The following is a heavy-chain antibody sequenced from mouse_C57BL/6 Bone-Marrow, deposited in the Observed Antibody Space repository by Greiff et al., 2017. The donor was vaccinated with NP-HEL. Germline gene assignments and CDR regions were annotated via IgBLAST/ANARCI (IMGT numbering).Heavy chain of an antibody. CDR2: ISSGSSTI. J-gene: IGHJ3*01. CDR1: GFTFSDYG. D-gene: IGHD2-13*01. CDR3: AREGDPAWFAY. V-gene: IGHV5-17*01. Sequence: EVKLMESGGGLVKPGGSLKLSCAASGFTFSDYGMHWVRQAPEKGLEWVAYISSGSSTIYYADTVKGRFTISRDNAKNTLFLQMTSLRSEDTAMYYCAREGDPAWFAYWGQGTLVTVSA.